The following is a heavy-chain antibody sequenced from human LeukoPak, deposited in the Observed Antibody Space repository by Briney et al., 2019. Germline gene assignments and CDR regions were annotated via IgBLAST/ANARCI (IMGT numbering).Heavy chain of an antibody. D-gene: IGHD4-17*01. CDR3: ARTPRYGDYARGDY. CDR1: GFTFSSYT. V-gene: IGHV3-21*01. CDR2: ISSSSSYI. J-gene: IGHJ4*02. Sequence: PGESLRLSCAASGFTFSSYTVNWVRQAPGKGLEWVSSISSSSSYIYYADSVKGRFTISRDNAKNSLYLQMNSLRAEDTAVYYCARTPRYGDYARGDYWGQGTLVTVSS.